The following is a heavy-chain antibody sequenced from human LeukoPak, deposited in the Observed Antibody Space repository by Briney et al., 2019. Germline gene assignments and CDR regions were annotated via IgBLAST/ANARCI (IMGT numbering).Heavy chain of an antibody. V-gene: IGHV4-34*01. CDR2: INHSGST. D-gene: IGHD3-10*01. CDR1: GGSFSGYY. CDR3: ARRGRGAGDY. Sequence: SETLSLTCAVYGGSFSGYYWSWIRQPPGKGLEWIGEINHSGSTNYNQSLKSRVTISVDTSKNQFSLKLSSVTAADTAVYYCARRGRGAGDYWGQGTLVTVSS. J-gene: IGHJ4*02.